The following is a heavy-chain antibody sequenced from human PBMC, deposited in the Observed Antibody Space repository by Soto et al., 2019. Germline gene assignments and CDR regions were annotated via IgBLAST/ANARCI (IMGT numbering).Heavy chain of an antibody. D-gene: IGHD3-10*01. CDR1: GFSFRSYY. Sequence: EVQLVESGGGLVKPGGSLRLSCAASGFSFRSYYLNWVRQAPGRGLEWVSSISPSSSFLSYADSVKGRFTISRDNAKRSVHLQMNSLRAEDPAVYYCARVWTDYGSGSPYYSDYWGQGTLVTVSS. J-gene: IGHJ4*02. CDR2: ISPSSSFL. CDR3: ARVWTDYGSGSPYYSDY. V-gene: IGHV3-21*06.